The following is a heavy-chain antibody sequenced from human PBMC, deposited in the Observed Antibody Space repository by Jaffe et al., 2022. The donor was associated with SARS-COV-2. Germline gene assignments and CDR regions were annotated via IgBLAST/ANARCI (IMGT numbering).Heavy chain of an antibody. CDR1: GFTFSNAW. V-gene: IGHV3-15*01. J-gene: IGHJ6*03. D-gene: IGHD3-16*01. CDR2: IKSKTDGGTT. Sequence: EVQLVESGGGLVKPGGSLRLSCAASGFTFSNAWMSWVRQAPGKGLEWVGRIKSKTDGGTTDYAAPVKGRFTISRDDSKNTLYLQMNSLKTEDTAVYYCTTDAWVWVYMDVWGKGTTVTVSS. CDR3: TTDAWVWVYMDV.